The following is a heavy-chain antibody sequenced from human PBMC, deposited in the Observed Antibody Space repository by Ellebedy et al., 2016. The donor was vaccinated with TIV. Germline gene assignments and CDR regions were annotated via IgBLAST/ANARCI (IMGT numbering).Heavy chain of an antibody. V-gene: IGHV3-74*01. J-gene: IGHJ3*02. CDR3: ARDRGNADDAFDI. D-gene: IGHD4-23*01. CDR1: GFMFSSYW. Sequence: GESLKISCAASGFMFSSYWMHWVRQAPGKGLVWVSRINSDGSSTSYADSVKGRLPISRDNTKNTLDLQLNSLRAEDTAVYYCARDRGNADDAFDIWGQGTMVTVSS. CDR2: INSDGSST.